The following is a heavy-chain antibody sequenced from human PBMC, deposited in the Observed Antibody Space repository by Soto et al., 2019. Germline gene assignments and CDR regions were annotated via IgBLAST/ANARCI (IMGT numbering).Heavy chain of an antibody. CDR1: GFTFSSYG. V-gene: IGHV3-30*03. J-gene: IGHJ3*02. Sequence: GGSLRLSCAASGFTFSSYGMHWIRQAPGKGLEWVAVISYVGSNKYYADSVKGRLTIFRDTASISLYLQMNSLRAEDTAVYYCARESHRNDAFDIWGPVTMVTVSS. CDR2: ISYVGSNK. CDR3: ARESHRNDAFDI.